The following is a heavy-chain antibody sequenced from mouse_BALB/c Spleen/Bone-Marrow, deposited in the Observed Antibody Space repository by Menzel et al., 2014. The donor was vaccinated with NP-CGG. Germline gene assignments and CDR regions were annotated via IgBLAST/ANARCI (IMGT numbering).Heavy chain of an antibody. CDR3: TRVIYYGYAWFAY. D-gene: IGHD2-2*01. J-gene: IGHJ3*01. V-gene: IGHV1-5*01. CDR2: IYPGNSDT. Sequence: VQLQQSGTVLARPGASVKMSCKASGYTFTSYWMHWVKQRPGQGLEWIGAIYPGNSDTSYNQKFKGKAKLTAVTSTSTAYMVLSSLTSEDSAVYYCTRVIYYGYAWFAYWGQGTLVTVSA. CDR1: GYTFTSYW.